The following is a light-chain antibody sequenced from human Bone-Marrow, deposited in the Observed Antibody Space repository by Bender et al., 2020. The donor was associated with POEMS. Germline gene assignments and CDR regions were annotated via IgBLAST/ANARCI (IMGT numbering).Light chain of an antibody. CDR3: QSRDRSDTYPYV. CDR1: ALPKKY. Sequence: SYVLTQPPSVSVAPGQTARITCSGDALPKKYAYWYQQKPGQAPVLVIYKDSERPSGIPERFSGSSSGTTVTLTISGVQAEDEADYYCQSRDRSDTYPYVFGSGTKVTVL. J-gene: IGLJ1*01. V-gene: IGLV3-25*03. CDR2: KDS.